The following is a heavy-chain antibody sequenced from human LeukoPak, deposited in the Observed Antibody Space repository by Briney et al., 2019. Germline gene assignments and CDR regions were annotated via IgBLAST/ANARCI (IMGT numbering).Heavy chain of an antibody. J-gene: IGHJ4*02. CDR1: GFTFSSYG. CDR3: AKDVLFRIAAAGSPGY. Sequence: GGSLRLSCAASGFTFSSYGMHWVRQAPGKGLEWVAFIRYDGSNKYYADSVKGRFTISRDNSKNTLYLQMNSLRAEDTAVYYCAKDVLFRIAAAGSPGYWGQGTLVTVSS. CDR2: IRYDGSNK. D-gene: IGHD6-13*01. V-gene: IGHV3-30*02.